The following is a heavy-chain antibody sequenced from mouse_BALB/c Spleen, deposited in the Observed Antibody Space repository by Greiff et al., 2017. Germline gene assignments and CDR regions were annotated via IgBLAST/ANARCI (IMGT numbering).Heavy chain of an antibody. CDR3: ARIYYDYDGVYFDY. Sequence: DVMLVESGGGLVKPGGSLKLSCAASGFTFSSYAMSWVRQTPEKRLEWVASISSGGSTYYPDSVKGRFTISRDNARNILYLQMSSLRSEDTAMYYCARIYYDYDGVYFDYWGQGTTLTVSS. D-gene: IGHD2-4*01. V-gene: IGHV5-6-5*01. CDR2: ISSGGST. J-gene: IGHJ2*01. CDR1: GFTFSSYA.